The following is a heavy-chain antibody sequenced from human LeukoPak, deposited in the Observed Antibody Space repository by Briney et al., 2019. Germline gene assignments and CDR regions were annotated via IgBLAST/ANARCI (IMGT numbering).Heavy chain of an antibody. CDR3: ARVGSSTGSGVAYFDY. CDR2: TYYRSKWYN. J-gene: IGHJ4*02. CDR1: GDSVSSNSAA. D-gene: IGHD2-2*01. V-gene: IGHV6-1*01. Sequence: SQTLSLTCAISGDSVSSNSAAWNWIRQSPSRGLEWLGRTYYRSKWYNDYAVSVKSRITINPDTSKNQFSLQLNSVTPEDTAVYYCARVGSSTGSGVAYFDYWGQGTLVTVSS.